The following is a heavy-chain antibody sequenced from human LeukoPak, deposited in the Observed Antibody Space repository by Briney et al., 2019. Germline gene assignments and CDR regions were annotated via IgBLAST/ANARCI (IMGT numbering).Heavy chain of an antibody. J-gene: IGHJ4*02. Sequence: GGSLRLSCAASGFTVSSNYMSWVRQAPGKGLEWVSVIYSGGSTYYADSVKGRFTISRDNSKNTLYPQMNSLRAEDTAVYYCARVMVPSYYDILTGYLDYWGQGTLVTVSS. CDR2: IYSGGST. CDR3: ARVMVPSYYDILTGYLDY. D-gene: IGHD3-9*01. CDR1: GFTVSSNY. V-gene: IGHV3-66*01.